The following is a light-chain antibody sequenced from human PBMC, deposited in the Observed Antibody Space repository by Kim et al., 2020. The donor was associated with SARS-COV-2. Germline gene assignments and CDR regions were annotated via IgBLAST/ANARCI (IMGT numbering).Light chain of an antibody. CDR1: SLRSYY. CDR3: NSRDSSGNHLV. CDR2: GKN. Sequence: ALGQTVRITCQGDSLRSYYGSWYQQKPGQAPVVVIYGKNNRPSGIPDRFSGSSSGNTTSLTISGAQAEDEADYYCNSRDSSGNHLVFGGGTQLTVL. V-gene: IGLV3-19*01. J-gene: IGLJ3*02.